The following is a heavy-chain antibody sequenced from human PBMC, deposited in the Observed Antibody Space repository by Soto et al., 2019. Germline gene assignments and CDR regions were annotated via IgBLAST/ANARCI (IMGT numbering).Heavy chain of an antibody. CDR3: AKDQNQYYFDY. V-gene: IGHV3-23*01. CDR1: GFTFSSYA. J-gene: IGHJ4*02. CDR2: ISGSGRST. Sequence: EVQLLESGGGLVQPGGSLRLSCAVSGFTFSSYAMTWVRQAPGKGLEWVSTISGSGRSTYYADSMKGRFTISRDNSKNTLYLQMNSLRAEDTAVYYCAKDQNQYYFDYWGQGTLVTVSS.